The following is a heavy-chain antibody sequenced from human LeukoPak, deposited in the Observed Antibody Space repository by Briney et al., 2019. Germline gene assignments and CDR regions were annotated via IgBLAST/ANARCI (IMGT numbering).Heavy chain of an antibody. CDR1: GFTVSSNY. J-gene: IGHJ5*02. Sequence: QSGGSLRLSCAASGFTVSSNYMSWVRQAPGKGLEWVSVIYSGGSTYYADSVKGRFTISRDNSKNTLYLQMNSLRAEDTAVYYCARQQLLWFGYDPWGQGTLVTVSS. CDR3: ARQQLLWFGYDP. CDR2: IYSGGST. V-gene: IGHV3-53*01. D-gene: IGHD3-10*01.